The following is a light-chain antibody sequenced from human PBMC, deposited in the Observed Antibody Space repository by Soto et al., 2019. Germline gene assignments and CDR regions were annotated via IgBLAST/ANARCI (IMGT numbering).Light chain of an antibody. CDR3: SSYTSSSALGV. V-gene: IGLV2-14*01. Sequence: QSAMTQPASVSGSPGQSITISCTGTSSYIGIFNYVSWYQQHPGKAPKLIIYEVTNRPSGVSDRFSGSKSGSTASLNISGLQADDEADYYCSSYTSSSALGVFGGGTKLTVL. J-gene: IGLJ3*02. CDR2: EVT. CDR1: SSYIGIFNY.